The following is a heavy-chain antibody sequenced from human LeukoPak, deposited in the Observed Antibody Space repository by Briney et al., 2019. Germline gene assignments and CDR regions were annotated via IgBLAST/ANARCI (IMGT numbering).Heavy chain of an antibody. CDR3: ASSAVAGDDY. CDR1: GGSFSGYY. J-gene: IGHJ4*02. Sequence: SETPSLTCAVYGGSFSGYYWSWIRQPPGKGLEWIGEINHSGSTNYNPSLKSRVTISVDTSKNQFSLKLSSVTAADTAVYYCASSAVAGDDYWGQGTLVTVSS. V-gene: IGHV4-34*01. D-gene: IGHD6-19*01. CDR2: INHSGST.